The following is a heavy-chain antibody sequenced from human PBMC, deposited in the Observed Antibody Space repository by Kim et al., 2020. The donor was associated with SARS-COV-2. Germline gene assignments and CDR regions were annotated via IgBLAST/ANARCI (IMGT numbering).Heavy chain of an antibody. CDR2: IYSGGST. Sequence: GGSLRLSCAASGFTVSSNYMSWVRQAPGKGLEWVSVIYSGGSTYYADSVKGRFTISRDNSKNTLYLQMNSLIAEDTAVYYCARDIPYYYDSSGYSFDYWGQGTLVTVSS. V-gene: IGHV3-66*01. CDR1: GFTVSSNY. D-gene: IGHD3-22*01. CDR3: ARDIPYYYDSSGYSFDY. J-gene: IGHJ4*02.